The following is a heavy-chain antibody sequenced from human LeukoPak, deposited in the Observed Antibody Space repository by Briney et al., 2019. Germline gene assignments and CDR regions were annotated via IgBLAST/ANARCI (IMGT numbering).Heavy chain of an antibody. D-gene: IGHD3-9*01. Sequence: PSETLSLTCTVSGGSISSYYWNWIRQPPGKGLEWIGSIYYSGSTYYNPSLKSRVTISVDTSKNHFSLKLSSVTAADTAVYYCARLRTFYDILTGYKTPDYFDYWGQGTLVTVSS. CDR2: IYYSGST. CDR3: ARLRTFYDILTGYKTPDYFDY. J-gene: IGHJ4*02. V-gene: IGHV4-39*02. CDR1: GGSISSYY.